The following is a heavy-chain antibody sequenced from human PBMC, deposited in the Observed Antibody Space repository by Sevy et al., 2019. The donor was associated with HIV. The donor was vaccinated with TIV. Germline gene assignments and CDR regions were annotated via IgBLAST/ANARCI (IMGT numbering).Heavy chain of an antibody. D-gene: IGHD3-22*01. V-gene: IGHV1-24*01. CDR1: GKTLTQLA. Sequence: ASVKVSCKVSGKTLTQLAMHWVRQAPGKGLEWMGTFDPEDDERIYAQKFQGRVTMTEDRSTDTAYKELRILRSDDTAVYYCATTKDYYDSSGSPFDYWGQGTLVTVSS. J-gene: IGHJ4*02. CDR2: FDPEDDER. CDR3: ATTKDYYDSSGSPFDY.